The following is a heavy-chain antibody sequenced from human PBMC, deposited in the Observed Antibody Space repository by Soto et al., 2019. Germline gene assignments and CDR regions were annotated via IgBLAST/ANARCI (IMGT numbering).Heavy chain of an antibody. V-gene: IGHV4-31*03. CDR2: IYYSGST. CDR3: ARDRVATITGPGYGMDV. CDR1: GGSISSGGYY. D-gene: IGHD5-12*01. Sequence: QVQLQESGPGLVKPSQTLSLTCTVSGGSISSGGYYWSWIRQHPGKGLEWIGYIYYSGSTYYNPSLKSRVTISVDTSKNQFSLKLSSVTAADTAVYYCARDRVATITGPGYGMDVWGQGTTVTVSS. J-gene: IGHJ6*02.